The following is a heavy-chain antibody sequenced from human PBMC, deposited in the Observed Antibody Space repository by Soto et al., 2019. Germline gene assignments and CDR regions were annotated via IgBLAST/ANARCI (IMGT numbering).Heavy chain of an antibody. D-gene: IGHD1-1*01. Sequence: QVHLVQSGAEVKKPGASVKVSCKGSGYTFTTYGITWVRQAPGQGLEWMGWISAHNGNTNYAQKLQGRVTVTRDTSKSTAYMELRSLRSDDTAVYSCARGRYGDYWGQGALVNVSS. CDR1: GYTFTTYG. J-gene: IGHJ4*02. CDR2: ISAHNGNT. CDR3: ARGRYGDY. V-gene: IGHV1-18*01.